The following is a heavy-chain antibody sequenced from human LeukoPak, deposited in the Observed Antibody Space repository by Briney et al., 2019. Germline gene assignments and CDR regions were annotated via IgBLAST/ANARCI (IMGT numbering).Heavy chain of an antibody. J-gene: IGHJ4*02. CDR3: AREQSGDGWSGFDY. D-gene: IGHD6-19*01. CDR1: GFPFRSYA. Sequence: GGSLRLSCAASGFPFRSYARHWARQAPAKGLGWVPVLSDDGSRQHYADFLEGRITISRDNSKNTVSLQMSSLRTEDTAVYFCAREQSGDGWSGFDYWGQGTLVTVSS. CDR2: LSDDGSRQ. V-gene: IGHV3-30*15.